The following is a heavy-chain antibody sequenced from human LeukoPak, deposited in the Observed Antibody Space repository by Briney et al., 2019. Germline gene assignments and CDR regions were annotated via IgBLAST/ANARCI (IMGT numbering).Heavy chain of an antibody. CDR3: VRASYYDSTGYVKDNFDY. D-gene: IGHD3-22*01. Sequence: GGSLRLSCAASGFTFTSYSMNWVRQAPGKGLEWVSTISGGGGSTYYADSVKGRFAISRDNSKNTLYLQVNSLTAEDTAVYYCVRASYYDSTGYVKDNFDYWGQGTLVTVSS. V-gene: IGHV3-23*01. CDR2: ISGGGGST. CDR1: GFTFTSYS. J-gene: IGHJ4*02.